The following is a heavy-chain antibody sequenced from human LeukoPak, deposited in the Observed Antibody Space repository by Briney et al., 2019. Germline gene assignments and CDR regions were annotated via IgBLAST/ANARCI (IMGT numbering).Heavy chain of an antibody. J-gene: IGHJ6*02. CDR2: ISGSGGST. CDR1: GFTFSSYA. D-gene: IGHD2-8*01. CDR3: AKDNGGGGSYYYGMDV. Sequence: GGSLRLSCAASGFTFSSYAMSWVRQAPGKGLEWVSAISGSGGSTYYADSVKGRFTISRDNSKNTLYLQMNSLRAEDTAVYCCAKDNGGGGSYYYGMDVWGQGTTVTVSS. V-gene: IGHV3-23*01.